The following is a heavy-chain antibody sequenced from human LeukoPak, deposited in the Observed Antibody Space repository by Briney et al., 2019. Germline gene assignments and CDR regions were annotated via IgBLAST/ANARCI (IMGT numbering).Heavy chain of an antibody. V-gene: IGHV1-46*01. CDR2: IYSIGSVT. CDR3: ARETPDAYNFDY. Sequence: AAVNVSYKASGYTFTIYHQHWVRQAPGEGLEWMGLIYSIGSVTGHAQNFQDRLTMPSHTSTSTIYMELSSLGSEDTAVYYCARETPDAYNFDYWGQGTLVTVSS. D-gene: IGHD1-1*01. CDR1: GYTFTIYH. J-gene: IGHJ4*02.